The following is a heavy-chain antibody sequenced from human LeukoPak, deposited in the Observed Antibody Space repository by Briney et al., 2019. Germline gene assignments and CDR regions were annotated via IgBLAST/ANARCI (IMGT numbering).Heavy chain of an antibody. CDR2: IYYSGST. J-gene: IGHJ3*02. V-gene: IGHV4-59*08. Sequence: SETLSLTCTVSVGSISSYYWSWIRQPPGKGLEWIGYIYYSGSTNYNPSLKSRVTISVDTSKNQFSLKLSSVTAADTAVYYCARSWDMNPADAFDIWGQGTMVTVSS. CDR3: ARSWDMNPADAFDI. CDR1: VGSISSYY. D-gene: IGHD1-26*01.